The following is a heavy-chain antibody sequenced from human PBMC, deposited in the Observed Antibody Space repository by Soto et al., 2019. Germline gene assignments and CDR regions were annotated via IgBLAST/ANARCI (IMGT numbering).Heavy chain of an antibody. D-gene: IGHD3-10*01. J-gene: IGHJ5*02. Sequence: SETLSLTCTVSGGSISSYYWSWIRQPPGKGLEWIGYIYYSGSTNYNPSLKSRVTISVDMSKNQFSLKLSSVTAADTAMYYCARMLVREVIGFFDPWGQGILVTVSS. CDR3: ARMLVREVIGFFDP. V-gene: IGHV4-59*08. CDR1: GGSISSYY. CDR2: IYYSGST.